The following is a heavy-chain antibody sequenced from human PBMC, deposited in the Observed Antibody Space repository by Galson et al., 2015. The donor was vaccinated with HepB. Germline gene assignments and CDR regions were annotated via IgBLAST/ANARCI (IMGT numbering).Heavy chain of an antibody. CDR2: IYYSGST. J-gene: IGHJ6*02. CDR3: AREVRAYCGGDCSRHGMDV. V-gene: IGHV4-59*01. CDR1: GGSITGYY. Sequence: ETLSLTCTVSGGSITGYYWSWIRQPPGKGLEWIGYIYYSGSTNYNPSLKSRVTISVDTSKNQFSLKLSSVTAADTAVYYCAREVRAYCGGDCSRHGMDVWGQGTTVTVSS. D-gene: IGHD2-21*02.